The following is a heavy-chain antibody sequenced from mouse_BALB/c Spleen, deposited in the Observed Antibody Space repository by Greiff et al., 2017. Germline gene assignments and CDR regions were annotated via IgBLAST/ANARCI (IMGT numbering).Heavy chain of an antibody. D-gene: IGHD2-1*01. CDR1: GYTFTSYW. Sequence: QVQLQQPGAELVKPGASVKLSCKASGYTFTSYWMHWVKQRPGQGLEWIGEIDPSDSYTNYNQKFKGKATLTVDKSSSTAYMQLSSLTSEDSAVYYCANYGNYVGWYFDVWGAGTTVTVSS. CDR3: ANYGNYVGWYFDV. J-gene: IGHJ1*01. V-gene: IGHV1-69*02. CDR2: IDPSDSYT.